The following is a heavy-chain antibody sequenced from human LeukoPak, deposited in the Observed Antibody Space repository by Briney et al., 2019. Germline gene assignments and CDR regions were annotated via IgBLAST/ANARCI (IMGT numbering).Heavy chain of an antibody. D-gene: IGHD6-25*01. CDR1: GGSISSGSYF. J-gene: IGHJ6*02. V-gene: IGHV4-61*02. CDR2: IYTSGST. CDR3: ARDQRSRGMDV. Sequence: PSETLSLTCTVSGGSISSGSYFWSWIRQPAGKGLEWIGRIYTSGSTNYNPSLKSRATISVDSSKNQFSLKLSSVTAADTAVYYCARDQRSRGMDVWGQGTTVTVSS.